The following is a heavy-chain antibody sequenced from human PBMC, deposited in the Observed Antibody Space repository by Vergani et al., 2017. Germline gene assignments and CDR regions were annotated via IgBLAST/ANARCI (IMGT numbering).Heavy chain of an antibody. CDR2: IKSDGRT. J-gene: IGHJ4*01. Sequence: VELLESGGGLAQPGGSLRVSCSASGFRVTTYYMSWVRQAPGKGLEWVSVIKSDGRTSYAESVRGRFTIYRDTSRNAVYLRMNILRVEDTGVYYCTRSECSGTTCYGHYFDLWGHGILVTVSS. CDR3: TRSECSGTTCYGHYFDL. D-gene: IGHD2-15*01. CDR1: GFRVTTYY. V-gene: IGHV3-66*02.